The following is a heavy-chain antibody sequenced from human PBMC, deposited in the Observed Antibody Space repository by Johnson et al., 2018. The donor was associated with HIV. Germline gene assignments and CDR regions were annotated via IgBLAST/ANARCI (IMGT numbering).Heavy chain of an antibody. V-gene: IGHV3-7*02. D-gene: IGHD3-22*01. CDR3: AKIRRAYYEDAFDM. CDR2: IKQDGSER. CDR1: AFTFSNYW. Sequence: EVQLVESGGGLVQPGGSLRLSCAASAFTFSNYWMNWVRQAPGKGLEWVANIKQDGSERYYVDSVKGRFTISRDNAKNSVYLQMNRLRPEDTAVYYCAKIRRAYYEDAFDMWGQGTMVTVSA. J-gene: IGHJ3*02.